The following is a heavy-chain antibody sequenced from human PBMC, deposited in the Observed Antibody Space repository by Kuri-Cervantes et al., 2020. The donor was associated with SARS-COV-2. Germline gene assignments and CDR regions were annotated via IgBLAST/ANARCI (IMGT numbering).Heavy chain of an antibody. Sequence: SETLSLTCTVSGGSISSSSYYWGWIRQPPGRGLEWIGSIYYSGSTCYNPSLKSRVTISVDRSKNQFSLKLSSVTAADTAVYYCARVYGVAFDYWGQGTLVTVSS. CDR1: GGSISSSSYY. D-gene: IGHD4-17*01. CDR3: ARVYGVAFDY. CDR2: IYYSGST. J-gene: IGHJ4*02. V-gene: IGHV4-39*07.